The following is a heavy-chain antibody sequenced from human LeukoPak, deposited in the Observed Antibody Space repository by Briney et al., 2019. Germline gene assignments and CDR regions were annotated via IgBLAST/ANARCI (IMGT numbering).Heavy chain of an antibody. V-gene: IGHV3-7*01. CDR3: ASERPSSSWYDY. D-gene: IGHD6-13*01. CDR2: IYLDGREK. CDR1: GFTFGSQL. J-gene: IGHJ4*02. Sequence: GGSLRLSCAASGFTFGSQLMTWVRQAPGKGLEWVANIYLDGREKYYAAAVKGRFTISRDNAKNSLDLQMNSLRAEDTAVYYCASERPSSSWYDYWGQGTLVTVSS.